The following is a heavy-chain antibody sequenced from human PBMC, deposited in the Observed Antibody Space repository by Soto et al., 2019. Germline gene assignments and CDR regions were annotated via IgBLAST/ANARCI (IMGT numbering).Heavy chain of an antibody. V-gene: IGHV1-69*01. CDR1: GGTFSSYA. CDR3: GITFGGVAGYYYYGMDV. CDR2: IIPIFGTA. J-gene: IGHJ6*02. D-gene: IGHD3-16*01. Sequence: VKVSCTASGGTFSSYAISRVRQAPGQGFEWMGGIIPIFGTANYAQKFQGRVTITADESTSTAYMELSSLRSEDTAVYYCGITFGGVAGYYYYGMDVWGQGTTVTVSS.